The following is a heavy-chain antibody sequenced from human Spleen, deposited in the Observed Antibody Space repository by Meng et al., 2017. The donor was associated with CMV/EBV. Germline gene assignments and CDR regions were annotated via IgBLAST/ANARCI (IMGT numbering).Heavy chain of an antibody. J-gene: IGHJ4*02. V-gene: IGHV4-4*02. D-gene: IGHD6-19*01. Sequence: QRQLQESGPGLVKPSGTLSLTCAGSGGSISISTWGSWVRQPPGKGLEWIGEIYHSGGTNYNPSLRGRVTISLDKSKNQFSPTLRSVTAADTAVYYCARDPYATGWAGWGQGALVTVSS. CDR2: IYHSGGT. CDR3: ARDPYATGWAG. CDR1: GGSISISTW.